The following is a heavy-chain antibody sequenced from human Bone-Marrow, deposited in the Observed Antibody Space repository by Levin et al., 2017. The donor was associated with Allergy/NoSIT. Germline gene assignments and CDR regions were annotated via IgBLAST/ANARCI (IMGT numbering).Heavy chain of an antibody. V-gene: IGHV3-23*01. Sequence: GGSLRLSCAASGFTFSSYAMSWVRQAPGKGLEWVSAISDSGGTTYYADSVKGRFTISRDNSKNTLYLQMNSLRAEDTAVYYCAKGRAAYYYYYGMDVWGQGTTVTVSS. CDR1: GFTFSSYA. CDR3: AKGRAAYYYYYGMDV. J-gene: IGHJ6*02. CDR2: ISDSGGTT.